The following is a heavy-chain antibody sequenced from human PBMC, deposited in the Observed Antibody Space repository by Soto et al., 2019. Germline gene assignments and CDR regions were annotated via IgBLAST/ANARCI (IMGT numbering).Heavy chain of an antibody. D-gene: IGHD4-17*01. CDR3: ARRKNSRYSDYGIYYGLDV. V-gene: IGHV5-51*01. CDR1: GYSFTSYW. Sequence: LNPSSKGSGYSFTSYWFGWASQMRGKGLEWMGIIYPGQSDTRYSASLQGQVTISADKSISTAYLQWSSLKASDTAMSYCARRKNSRYSDYGIYYGLDVWGQGTTVTVSS. J-gene: IGHJ6*02. CDR2: IYPGQSDT.